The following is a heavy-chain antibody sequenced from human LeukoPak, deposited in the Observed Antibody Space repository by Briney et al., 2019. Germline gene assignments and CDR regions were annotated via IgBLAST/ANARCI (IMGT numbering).Heavy chain of an antibody. CDR2: IIPIFGTA. D-gene: IGHD3-22*01. CDR3: ARDRFLLLFLLEELDDAFDI. V-gene: IGHV1-69*05. Sequence: SVKVSCKASGGTFSSYAISWVRQAPGQGLEWMGRIIPIFGTANYAQKFQGRVTITTDESTSTAYMELSSLRSEDTAVYYCARDRFLLLFLLEELDDAFDIWGQGTMVTVSS. J-gene: IGHJ3*02. CDR1: GGTFSSYA.